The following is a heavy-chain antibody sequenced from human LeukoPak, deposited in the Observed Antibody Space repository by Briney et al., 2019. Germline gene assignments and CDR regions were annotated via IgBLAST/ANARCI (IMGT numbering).Heavy chain of an antibody. J-gene: IGHJ3*02. Sequence: SQTLSLTCAISGDSLSSNSAAWNWLRQSPSRGLEWLGRTFYRSKWYNDYSVSVKSRITINPDTSKNQFSLQLNSVTPEDSAVYYCARDPNLSAFDIWGQGTMVTVSS. CDR2: TFYRSKWYN. V-gene: IGHV6-1*01. CDR1: GDSLSSNSAA. CDR3: ARDPNLSAFDI.